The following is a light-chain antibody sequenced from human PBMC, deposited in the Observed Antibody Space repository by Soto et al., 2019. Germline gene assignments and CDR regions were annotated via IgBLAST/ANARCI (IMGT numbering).Light chain of an antibody. Sequence: EIVMTQSPATLSVSPGERATLSCRASQRVSTNLAWFQQKPGQAPRNLIYGASTRATGVAARFSGSGSGTEYTLTISSLQSEDFAVYYCQQYDNWPPYTFGQGTKVEIK. CDR1: QRVSTN. J-gene: IGKJ2*01. CDR2: GAS. CDR3: QQYDNWPPYT. V-gene: IGKV3-15*01.